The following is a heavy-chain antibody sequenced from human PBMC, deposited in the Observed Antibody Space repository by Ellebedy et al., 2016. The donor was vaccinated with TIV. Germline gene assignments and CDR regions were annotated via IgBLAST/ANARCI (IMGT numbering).Heavy chain of an antibody. D-gene: IGHD3-3*01. CDR1: GGSISSGGYY. J-gene: IGHJ4*02. CDR3: AGSEPIWSGYYLFDY. V-gene: IGHV4-31*03. Sequence: LRLSCTVSGGSISSGGYYWSWIRQHPGKGLEWIGYIYYSGSTYYNPSLKSRVTISVDTSKNQFSLKLSSVTAADTAVYYCAGSEPIWSGYYLFDYWGQGTLVTVSS. CDR2: IYYSGST.